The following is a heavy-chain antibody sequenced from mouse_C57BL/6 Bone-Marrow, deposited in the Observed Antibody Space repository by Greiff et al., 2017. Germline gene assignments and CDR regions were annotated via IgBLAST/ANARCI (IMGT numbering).Heavy chain of an antibody. V-gene: IGHV10-1*01. Sequence: EVKLMESGGGLVQPKGSLKLSCAASGFSFNTYAMNWVRQAPGKGLEWVARIRSKSNKYATYYADSVKDRFTISRDDSESMLHLQMNNLNTEATAMYYCVRYEVYSSYYAMDYWGQGTSVTVSS. J-gene: IGHJ4*01. CDR2: IRSKSNKYAT. CDR3: VRYEVYSSYYAMDY. D-gene: IGHD2-3*01. CDR1: GFSFNTYA.